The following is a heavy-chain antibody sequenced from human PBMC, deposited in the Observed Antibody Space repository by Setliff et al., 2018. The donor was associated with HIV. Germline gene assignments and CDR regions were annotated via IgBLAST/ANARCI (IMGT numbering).Heavy chain of an antibody. CDR2: VYYRGIT. D-gene: IGHD3-3*01. CDR1: GGSLTSSSYY. CDR3: ARLGYYNFWSGYWTDY. J-gene: IGHJ4*01. V-gene: IGHV4-39*01. Sequence: SETLSLTCTVSGGSLTSSSYYWGWIRQPPGKGLEWLGLVYYRGITFYSPSLKSPVTISIDTSKSQFSLKLNSVTAADTATYYCARLGYYNFWSGYWTDYWGHGTLVTVSS.